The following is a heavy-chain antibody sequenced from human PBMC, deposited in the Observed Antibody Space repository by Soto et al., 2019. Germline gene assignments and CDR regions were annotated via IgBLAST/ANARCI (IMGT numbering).Heavy chain of an antibody. CDR3: ARSPGVGVRGAY. D-gene: IGHD3-16*01. CDR1: GFTFSAYN. V-gene: IGHV3-21*01. Sequence: EVQLVESGGGLVKPGESLRLSCAGSGFTFSAYNINWVRQAPGKGLEWVSSISAGSLFIYQPVSMKGRFTISRDDARNSVYLQMNSLTAEDTAVYYCARSPGVGVRGAYWGQGTLVTVSS. J-gene: IGHJ4*02. CDR2: ISAGSLFI.